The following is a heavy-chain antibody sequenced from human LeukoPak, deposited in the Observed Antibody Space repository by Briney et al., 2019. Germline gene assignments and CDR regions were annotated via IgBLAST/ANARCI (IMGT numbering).Heavy chain of an antibody. V-gene: IGHV4-30-4*08. J-gene: IGHJ5*02. Sequence: PSETLSLTCTVSGGSISSGDYYWSWIRQPPGKGLEWIGYIYYSASTYYNPSLKSRVTISVDTSKNQFSLKLSSVTAADTAVYYCARAGDTARWNGYPSGWFDPWGQGTLVTVSS. CDR2: IYYSAST. D-gene: IGHD3-3*01. CDR1: GGSISSGDYY. CDR3: ARAGDTARWNGYPSGWFDP.